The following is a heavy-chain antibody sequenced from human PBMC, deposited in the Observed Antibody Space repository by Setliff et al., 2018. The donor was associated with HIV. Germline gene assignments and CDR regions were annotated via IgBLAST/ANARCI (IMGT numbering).Heavy chain of an antibody. Sequence: GGSLRLSCAASGFTFSSYGMHWVRQAPGKGLEWVAFIRYDGSNKYYADSVKGRFTISRDNSKNTLYLQMNSLRAEDTAVYYCAKDHGSSWCYFDYWGQGTLVTVSS. CDR1: GFTFSSYG. V-gene: IGHV3-30*02. CDR2: IRYDGSNK. D-gene: IGHD6-13*01. CDR3: AKDHGSSWCYFDY. J-gene: IGHJ4*02.